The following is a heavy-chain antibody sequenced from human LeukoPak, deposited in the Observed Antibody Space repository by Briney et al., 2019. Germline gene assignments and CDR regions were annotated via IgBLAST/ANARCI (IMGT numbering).Heavy chain of an antibody. J-gene: IGHJ3*02. CDR3: ARHGTAVDGDYSAFDI. Sequence: SETLSLTCSVSGGSIRTRNHYWGWIRQPPGKGLEWIRSIYQSGTTYYSLALQSRLTLFIDTSSNHFSLKMTSVTAADTGVYYCARHGTAVDGDYSAFDIWGQGTMVTVSP. D-gene: IGHD4-17*01. CDR1: GGSIRTRNHY. CDR2: IYQSGTT. V-gene: IGHV4-39*01.